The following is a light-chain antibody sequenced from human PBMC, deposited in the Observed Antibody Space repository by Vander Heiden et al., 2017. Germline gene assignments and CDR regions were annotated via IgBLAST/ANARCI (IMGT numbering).Light chain of an antibody. CDR2: DVS. CDR3: SSDTSISILVV. V-gene: IGLV2-14*04. CDR1: SRAVGGYNY. J-gene: IGLJ2*01. Sequence: SPGPSLHISCTATSRAVGGYNYVFGYQQHAGKAPKLMIYDVSKRRSGVANRFSGAKSGNTSTMTIAGIQADDEADYYCSSDTSISILVVFGGGTKLTVL.